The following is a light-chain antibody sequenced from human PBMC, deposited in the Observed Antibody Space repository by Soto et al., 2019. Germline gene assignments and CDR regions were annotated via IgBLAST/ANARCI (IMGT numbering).Light chain of an antibody. Sequence: QSVLTQPPSASGTPGQRVTISCSGSSSNIGSNYVYWYQQLPGTAPKLLIHRNNQRPSGVPDRFSGSKSGTSASLAISGLRSEDEADYYCAAWDDSLSGRFGGGTKLTVL. CDR3: AAWDDSLSGR. J-gene: IGLJ2*01. CDR1: SSNIGSNY. CDR2: RNN. V-gene: IGLV1-47*01.